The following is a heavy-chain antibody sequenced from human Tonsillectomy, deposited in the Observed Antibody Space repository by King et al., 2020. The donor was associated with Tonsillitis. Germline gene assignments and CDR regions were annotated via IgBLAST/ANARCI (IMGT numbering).Heavy chain of an antibody. D-gene: IGHD1-26*01. V-gene: IGHV2-5*02. CDR2: IYWDDDK. CDR1: GFSLSTSGVG. J-gene: IGHJ4*02. CDR3: AHSGRTHTSLFDY. Sequence: TLKESGPTLVKPTQTLTLTCTFSGFSLSTSGVGVGWRRQPPGKALEWLALIYWDDDKPDIPSLQSRLTITNDTSKNQVVLTLTTMDPVDTATYYCAHSGRTHTSLFDYWGQGTLVTVSS.